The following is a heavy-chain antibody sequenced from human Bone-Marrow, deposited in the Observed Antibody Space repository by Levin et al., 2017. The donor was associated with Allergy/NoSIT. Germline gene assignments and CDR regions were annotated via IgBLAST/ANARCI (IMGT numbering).Heavy chain of an antibody. CDR1: GFTFSSYA. J-gene: IGHJ4*02. CDR3: ARDRGGGGFDY. D-gene: IGHD3-10*01. CDR2: ISYDGSNK. Sequence: GESLKISCAASGFTFSSYAMHWVRQAPGKGLEWVAVISYDGSNKYYADSVKGRFTISRDNSKNTLYLQMNSLRAEDTAVYYCARDRGGGGFDYWGQGTLVTVSS. V-gene: IGHV3-30-3*01.